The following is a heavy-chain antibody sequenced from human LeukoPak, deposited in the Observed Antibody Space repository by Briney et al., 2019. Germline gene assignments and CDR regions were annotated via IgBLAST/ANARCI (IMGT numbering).Heavy chain of an antibody. CDR3: ARVGPDGYTGGVDY. V-gene: IGHV1-69*05. CDR1: GYHFINYA. J-gene: IGHJ4*02. D-gene: IGHD5-24*01. CDR2: IIPIFGTA. Sequence: GASVKVSCKASGYHFINYAISWVRQAPGQGLEWMGRIIPIFGTANYAQKFQGRVTITTDESTSTAYMELSSLRSEDTAVYYCARVGPDGYTGGVDYWGQGTLVTVSS.